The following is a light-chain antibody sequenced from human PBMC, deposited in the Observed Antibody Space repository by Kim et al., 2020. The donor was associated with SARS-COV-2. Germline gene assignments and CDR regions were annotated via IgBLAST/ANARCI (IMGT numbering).Light chain of an antibody. V-gene: IGKV4-1*01. J-gene: IGKJ2*01. CDR1: QRVLHSSNNKNY. CDR3: QQYYNTPQT. Sequence: ATINCKASQRVLHSSNNKNYLAWYQQKPGQPPKLLIYWASTRESGVPDRFSGSGSGTDFTLTISSLQAEDVAVYYCQQYYNTPQTFGQGTKLEI. CDR2: WAS.